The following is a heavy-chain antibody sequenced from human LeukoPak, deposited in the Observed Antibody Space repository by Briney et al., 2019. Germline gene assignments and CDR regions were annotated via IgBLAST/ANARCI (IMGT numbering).Heavy chain of an antibody. CDR2: IYYSGST. D-gene: IGHD3-16*02. V-gene: IGHV4-61*08. J-gene: IGHJ3*02. CDR1: GGSISSGDYY. CDR3: ARDSSGYLDAFDI. Sequence: PSQTLSLTCTVSGGSISSGDYYWSWIRQPPGKGLEWIGYIYYSGSTNYNPSLKSRVTISVDTSKNQFSLKLSSVTAADTAVYYCARDSSGYLDAFDIWGQGTMVTVSS.